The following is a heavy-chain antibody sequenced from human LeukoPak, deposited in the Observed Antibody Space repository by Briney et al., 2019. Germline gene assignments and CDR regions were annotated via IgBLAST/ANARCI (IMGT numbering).Heavy chain of an antibody. CDR2: IYYSGST. CDR1: GGSISSYY. Sequence: KASETLSLTCTVSGGSISSYYWSWIRQPPGKGLEWIGYIYYSGSTNYNPSLKSRVTISVDTSKNQFSLKLSSVTAADTAVYYCARGAAGNVRDFDYWGQGTLVTVSS. D-gene: IGHD6-19*01. J-gene: IGHJ4*02. V-gene: IGHV4-59*12. CDR3: ARGAAGNVRDFDY.